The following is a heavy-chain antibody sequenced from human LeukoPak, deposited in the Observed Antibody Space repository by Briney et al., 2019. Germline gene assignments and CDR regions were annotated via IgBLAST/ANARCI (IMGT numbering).Heavy chain of an antibody. J-gene: IGHJ4*02. Sequence: GGSLRLSCAASGFIFSSYAMNWVRQAPGKGLEWVSTISGSGGSTYYAGSVKGRFTISRDNSKNTLYLQMNSLRDEDTAVYYCAKDGYSDTWYHFDYWGQGTLVTVSS. CDR3: AKDGYSDTWYHFDY. V-gene: IGHV3-23*01. CDR2: ISGSGGST. CDR1: GFIFSSYA. D-gene: IGHD1-26*01.